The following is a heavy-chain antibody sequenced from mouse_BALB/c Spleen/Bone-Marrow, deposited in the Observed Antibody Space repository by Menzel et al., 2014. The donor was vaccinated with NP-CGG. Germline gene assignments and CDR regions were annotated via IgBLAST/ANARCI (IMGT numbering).Heavy chain of an antibody. CDR2: IWRGGST. J-gene: IGHJ4*01. V-gene: IGHV2-5-1*01. Sequence: VQLQQSGPSLVQPSQSLSITCTVSGFSLTSYGVHWVRQSPGKGLEWLGVIWRGGSTDYNAAFMSRLSITKDNSKSLVFFKMNSLQADDTATYYCAKNNKYGNYGGLDAMDYWGQGTSVTVSS. CDR3: AKNNKYGNYGGLDAMDY. CDR1: GFSLTSYG. D-gene: IGHD2-10*02.